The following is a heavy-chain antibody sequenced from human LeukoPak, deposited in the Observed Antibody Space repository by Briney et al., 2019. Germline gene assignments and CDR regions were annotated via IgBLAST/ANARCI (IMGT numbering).Heavy chain of an antibody. Sequence: GGSLRLSCAASGFTFSSYAMSWVRQAPGKGLEWVSGISSSGGSTNYADSVKGRFTISRDNSKSTLYLQMNSLRAEDTAVYYCASASISGDTKYFHRWGQGTLVTVSS. CDR2: ISSSGGST. D-gene: IGHD3-3*01. V-gene: IGHV3-23*01. CDR1: GFTFSSYA. CDR3: ASASISGDTKYFHR. J-gene: IGHJ1*01.